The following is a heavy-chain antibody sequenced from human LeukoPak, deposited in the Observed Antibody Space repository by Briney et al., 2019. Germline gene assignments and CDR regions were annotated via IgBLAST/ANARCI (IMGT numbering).Heavy chain of an antibody. J-gene: IGHJ3*02. CDR3: ARGCSNSAYDAFDI. V-gene: IGHV1-2*02. CDR1: GYTFTSYY. Sequence: ASVKVSCKASGYTFTSYYMHWVRQAPGQGLEWMGWINPNSGGTNYAQKFQGRVTMTRDTSISTAYMELNRLRSDDTAIYYCARGCSNSAYDAFDIWGQGTMVTVSS. CDR2: INPNSGGT. D-gene: IGHD6-13*01.